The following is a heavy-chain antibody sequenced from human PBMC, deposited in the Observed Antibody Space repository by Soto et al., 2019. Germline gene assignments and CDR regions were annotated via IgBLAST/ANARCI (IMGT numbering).Heavy chain of an antibody. CDR3: ARRGEVMTTVTTGGPAWFDP. J-gene: IGHJ5*02. V-gene: IGHV4-39*01. Sequence: SETLSLTCTVSGGSISSSSYYWGWIRQPPGKGLEWIGSIYYSGSTYYNPSLKSRVTISVDTSKNQFSLKLSAVTAADTAVYYCARRGEVMTTVTTGGPAWFDPWGQGTLVTVSS. D-gene: IGHD4-4*01. CDR1: GGSISSSSYY. CDR2: IYYSGST.